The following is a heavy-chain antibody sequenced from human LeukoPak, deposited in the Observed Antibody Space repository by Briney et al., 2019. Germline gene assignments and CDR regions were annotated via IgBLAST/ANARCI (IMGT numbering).Heavy chain of an antibody. V-gene: IGHV4-4*09. CDR2: IFTSGST. J-gene: IGHJ6*03. CDR1: GGSISFYY. CDR3: ARALIVVVPAASYYYMDV. Sequence: ASETLSLTCTVSGGSISFYYWSWIRQPPGKRLEWIGYIFTSGSTSYNPSLKSRVTISVDTSKNQFSLKLSSVTAADTAVYYCARALIVVVPAASYYYMDVWGKGTTVTVSS. D-gene: IGHD2-2*01.